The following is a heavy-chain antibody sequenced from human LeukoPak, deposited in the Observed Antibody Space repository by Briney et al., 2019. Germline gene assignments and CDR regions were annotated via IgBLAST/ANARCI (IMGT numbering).Heavy chain of an antibody. J-gene: IGHJ4*02. CDR3: ARDGYSTFDY. Sequence: SETLSLTCTVSGVSISSGDYYWSWIRQPPGKGLEWIGYIYYSGSTYYNPSLKSRVTISVDTSKNQFSLKLSSVTAADTAAYYCARDGYSTFDYWGRGTLVTVSS. CDR1: GVSISSGDYY. V-gene: IGHV4-30-4*01. CDR2: IYYSGST. D-gene: IGHD4-11*01.